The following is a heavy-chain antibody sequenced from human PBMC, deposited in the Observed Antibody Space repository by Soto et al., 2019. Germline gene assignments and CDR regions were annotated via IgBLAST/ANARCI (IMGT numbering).Heavy chain of an antibody. Sequence: QVQLVQSGAEVKKPGSSVKVSCKASGGTFSSYTISWVRQAPGQGLEWMGRIIPILGIANYAQKFQGRVTITADKSTSTAYMELSRLRSEDTAVYSCAGAHGYYDDGSGYYRLDSWGQGTLVTVSS. V-gene: IGHV1-69*02. J-gene: IGHJ4*02. D-gene: IGHD3-22*01. CDR1: GGTFSSYT. CDR3: AGAHGYYDDGSGYYRLDS. CDR2: IIPILGIA.